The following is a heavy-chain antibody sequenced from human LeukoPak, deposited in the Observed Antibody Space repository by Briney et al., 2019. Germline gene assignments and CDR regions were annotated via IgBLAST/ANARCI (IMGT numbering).Heavy chain of an antibody. CDR1: GYTCTSYY. V-gene: IGHV1-46*01. CDR2: INPSGGST. Sequence: ASVKVSCKASGYTCTSYYMHWVLQAPGQGLEGMGIINPSGGSTSYAQKFQGRVTMTRDTSTSTVYMELSSLSSEDTAVYYCARDLSGDYGVDYWGQGTLVTVSS. CDR3: ARDLSGDYGVDY. J-gene: IGHJ4*02. D-gene: IGHD4-17*01.